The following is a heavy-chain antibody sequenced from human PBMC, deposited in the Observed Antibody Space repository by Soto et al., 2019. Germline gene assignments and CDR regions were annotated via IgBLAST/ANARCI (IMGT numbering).Heavy chain of an antibody. D-gene: IGHD2-2*01. CDR3: ASWEYCSSTSCYHYYYGMDV. CDR1: GFTFSSYG. V-gene: IGHV3-33*01. CDR2: IWYDGSNK. J-gene: IGHJ6*02. Sequence: PGGSLRLSCAASGFTFSSYGMHWVRQAPCKGLEWVAVIWYDGSNKYYADSVKGRFTISRDNSKNTLYLQMNSLRAEDTAVYYCASWEYCSSTSCYHYYYGMDVWGQGTTVTVS.